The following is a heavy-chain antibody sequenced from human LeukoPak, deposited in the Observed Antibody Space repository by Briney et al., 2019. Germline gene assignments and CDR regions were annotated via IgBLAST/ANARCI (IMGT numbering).Heavy chain of an antibody. J-gene: IGHJ6*03. CDR1: GFTFSDYY. CDR3: ARAQRAGYDFWSGYPYYYYYYMDV. D-gene: IGHD3-3*01. Sequence: GGSLRLSCAASGFTFSDYYMSWIRQAPGKGLEWVSYISSSGSTIYYADSVKGRFTISRDNAKNSLYLQMNSLRAEDTAVYYCARAQRAGYDFWSGYPYYYYYYMDVWGKGTTVTVSS. V-gene: IGHV3-11*01. CDR2: ISSSGSTI.